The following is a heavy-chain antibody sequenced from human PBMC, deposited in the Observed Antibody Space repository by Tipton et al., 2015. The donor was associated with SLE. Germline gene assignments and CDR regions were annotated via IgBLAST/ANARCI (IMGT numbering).Heavy chain of an antibody. V-gene: IGHV4-34*01. Sequence: TLSLTCAVYGGSFSGYYWSWIRQPPGKGLEWIGSIYYSGSTYYNPSLKSRVTISVDTSKNQFSLKLSSVTAADTAVYYCARQNYDSSGYPGAVDYWGQGTLVTVSS. J-gene: IGHJ4*02. D-gene: IGHD3-22*01. CDR2: IYYSGST. CDR1: GGSFSGYY. CDR3: ARQNYDSSGYPGAVDY.